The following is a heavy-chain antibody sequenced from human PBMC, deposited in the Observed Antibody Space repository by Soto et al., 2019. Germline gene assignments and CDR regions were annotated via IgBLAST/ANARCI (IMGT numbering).Heavy chain of an antibody. V-gene: IGHV1-69*01. CDR3: AREGDRGYSYGYVYYYYYGMDV. J-gene: IGHJ6*02. CDR1: GGTFSSYA. D-gene: IGHD5-18*01. CDR2: IIPIFGTA. Sequence: QVQLVQSGAEVKKPGSSVKVSCKASGGTFSSYAISWVRQAPGQGLEWMGGIIPIFGTANYAQKFQGRVTITADESTSTAYMELSSRRSEDTAVYYCAREGDRGYSYGYVYYYYYGMDVWGQGTTVTVSS.